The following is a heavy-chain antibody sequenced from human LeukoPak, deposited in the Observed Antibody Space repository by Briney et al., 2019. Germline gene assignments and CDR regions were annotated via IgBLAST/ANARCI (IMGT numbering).Heavy chain of an antibody. D-gene: IGHD7-27*01. J-gene: IGHJ4*02. CDR1: GGSFSGYY. V-gene: IGHV4-34*01. Sequence: KPSQTLSLTCAVYGGSFSGYYWSWIRQPPGKGLEWIGEINHSGNTNYNPSLMSRVTISVDTSKNQFSLKLSSVTAADTAVYYCARGRTGDYWGQGTLVTVSS. CDR3: ARGRTGDY. CDR2: INHSGNT.